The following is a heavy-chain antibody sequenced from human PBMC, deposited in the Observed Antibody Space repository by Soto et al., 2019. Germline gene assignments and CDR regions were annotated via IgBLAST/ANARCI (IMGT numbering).Heavy chain of an antibody. Sequence: GGSLRLSCVVSGFTFSTYWMSWVRQAPGKGLEWVANIKEDGSEKYYLDSVKGRFTIYRDNAKNSLYLQMNSLRAEDTAVYYCARDKVVGPTTLDYWGQGTLVTVSS. CDR1: GFTFSTYW. D-gene: IGHD1-26*01. CDR3: ARDKVVGPTTLDY. CDR2: IKEDGSEK. V-gene: IGHV3-7*03. J-gene: IGHJ4*02.